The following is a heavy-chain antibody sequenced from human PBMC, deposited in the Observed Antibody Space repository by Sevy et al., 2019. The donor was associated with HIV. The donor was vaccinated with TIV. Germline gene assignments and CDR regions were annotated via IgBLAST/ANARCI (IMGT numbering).Heavy chain of an antibody. CDR3: ARAQQVTMLVVIGGLYFDL. CDR1: GFTFSSNW. D-gene: IGHD2-21*01. CDR2: VKQDMSEK. V-gene: IGHV3-7*01. J-gene: IGHJ4*02. Sequence: GGSLRLSCATSGFTFSSNWMTWVRQAPGKGLEWVANVKQDMSEKYYADTVKGRFTISRDNAKNSLYLEMNSLRAEDTAVYYWARAQQVTMLVVIGGLYFDLWGQETLVTVSS.